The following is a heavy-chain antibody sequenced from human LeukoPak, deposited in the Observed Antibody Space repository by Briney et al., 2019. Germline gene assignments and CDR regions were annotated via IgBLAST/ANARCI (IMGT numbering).Heavy chain of an antibody. V-gene: IGHV1-24*01. CDR3: ATVPRRPRYYYFGMYV. Sequence: ASVKVSCKVSGYTLTEAPIHWVRQAPGKGLEWMGGFDPQDGETIYAQKLQGRVTMTEDTSTNTAYMELSSLRSEDTAVYYCATVPRRPRYYYFGMYVWGQGTTVTVSS. J-gene: IGHJ6*02. CDR2: FDPQDGET. CDR1: GYTLTEAP.